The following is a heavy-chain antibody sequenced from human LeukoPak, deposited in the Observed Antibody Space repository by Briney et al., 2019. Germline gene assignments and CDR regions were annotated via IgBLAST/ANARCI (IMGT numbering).Heavy chain of an antibody. CDR2: ISSSSSYI. Sequence: PGGSLRLSCAASGFTFSSYSMNWVRQAPGKGLEWVSSISSSSSYIYYADSVKGRFTISRDNAKNSLYLQMNSLRAEDTAVYYCARADILRFLEWLPHFDYWGQGTLVTVSS. CDR1: GFTFSSYS. CDR3: ARADILRFLEWLPHFDY. D-gene: IGHD3-3*01. V-gene: IGHV3-21*01. J-gene: IGHJ4*02.